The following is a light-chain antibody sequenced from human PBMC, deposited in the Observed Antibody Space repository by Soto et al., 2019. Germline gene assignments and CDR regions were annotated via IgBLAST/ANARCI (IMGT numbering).Light chain of an antibody. V-gene: IGLV1-44*01. CDR3: LAWDDSLNGLI. CDR1: SFNIGSNT. Sequence: QSVLIQPPSASGTPGQRVTISCSGSSFNIGSNTVTWYQHLPGTAPKLLIYTNNQRPSGVPDRFSGSKSGTSASLAISGLQSEDEADYYCLAWDDSLNGLIFGGGTKLTVL. CDR2: TNN. J-gene: IGLJ2*01.